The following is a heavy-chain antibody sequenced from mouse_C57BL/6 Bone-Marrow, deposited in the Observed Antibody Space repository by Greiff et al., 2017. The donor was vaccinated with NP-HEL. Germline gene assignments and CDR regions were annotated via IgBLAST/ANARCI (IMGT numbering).Heavy chain of an antibody. V-gene: IGHV2-2*01. J-gene: IGHJ3*01. Sequence: VHLVESGPGLVQPSQSLSITCTVSGFSLTSYGVHWVRQSPGKGLEWLGVIWSGGSTDYNAAFISRLSISKDNSKSHVFVKMNSLQADDTAIYYCARGSLTGSWFAYWGQGTLVTVSA. CDR3: ARGSLTGSWFAY. D-gene: IGHD4-1*01. CDR2: IWSGGST. CDR1: GFSLTSYG.